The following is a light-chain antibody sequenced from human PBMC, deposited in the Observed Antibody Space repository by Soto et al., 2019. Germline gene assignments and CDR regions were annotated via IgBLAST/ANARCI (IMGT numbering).Light chain of an antibody. V-gene: IGLV2-11*01. CDR2: DVN. Sequence: HSALTQPLSVSGSPGQSLTISCTGTSRDVGGYNFVSWYQQYPGKAPSLLIYDVNQRPPGVPGRFSGSKSGNTASLTISGLQAEDEADYYCCSYAGDPYVFGTGTKVTVL. CDR3: CSYAGDPYV. J-gene: IGLJ1*01. CDR1: SRDVGGYNF.